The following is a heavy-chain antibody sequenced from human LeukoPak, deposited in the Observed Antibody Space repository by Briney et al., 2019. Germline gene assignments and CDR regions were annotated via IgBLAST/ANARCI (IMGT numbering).Heavy chain of an antibody. V-gene: IGHV3-23*01. D-gene: IGHD6-19*01. Sequence: GGSLRLSCAASGFTFSSYAMSWVRQAPGKGLEWVSAISGSGGSTYYADSVKGRFTISRDNSKNTLYLQMNGLRAEDTAVYYCAKVRYSSGWYPFDYWGQGTLVTVSS. CDR1: GFTFSSYA. J-gene: IGHJ4*02. CDR2: ISGSGGST. CDR3: AKVRYSSGWYPFDY.